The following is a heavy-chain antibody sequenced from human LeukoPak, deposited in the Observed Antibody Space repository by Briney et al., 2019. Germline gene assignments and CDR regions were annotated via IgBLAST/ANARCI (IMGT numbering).Heavy chain of an antibody. D-gene: IGHD3-9*01. CDR3: ARDASYYDILTGYYRYNWFDP. CDR2: ISYDGSNK. V-gene: IGHV3-30*03. J-gene: IGHJ5*02. Sequence: GGSLRLSCAASGFTFSSYGMHWVRQAPGKGLEWVAVISYDGSNKYYADSVKGRFTISRDNSKNTLYLQMNSLRAEDTAVYYCARDASYYDILTGYYRYNWFDPWGQGTLVTVSS. CDR1: GFTFSSYG.